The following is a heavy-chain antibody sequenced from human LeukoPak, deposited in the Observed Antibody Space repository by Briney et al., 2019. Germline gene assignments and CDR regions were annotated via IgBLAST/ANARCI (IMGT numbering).Heavy chain of an antibody. CDR2: ISYDGSNK. CDR3: ARRVQGSYYYYGMDV. V-gene: IGHV3-30*03. D-gene: IGHD1-1*01. J-gene: IGHJ6*02. CDR1: GFTFSSYG. Sequence: PGGSLRLSCAASGFTFSSYGMHWVRQAPGKGLEWVAVISYDGSNKYYADSVKGRFTISRDNSKNTLYLQMNSLRAEDTAVYYCARRVQGSYYYYGMDVWGQGTTVTVSS.